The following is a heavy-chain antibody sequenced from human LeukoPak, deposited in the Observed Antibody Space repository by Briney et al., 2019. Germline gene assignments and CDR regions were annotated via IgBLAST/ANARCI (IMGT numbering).Heavy chain of an antibody. V-gene: IGHV3-30*18. Sequence: GGSLRLSCAASGFTFSKFGMPWVRQAPGKGLEWVAVISYDGSNKYYADSVKGRFTISRDNSKNTLYLQMNSLRAEDTAVYYCAKLSAARDAFDIWGQGTMVTVSS. CDR1: GFTFSKFG. CDR2: ISYDGSNK. CDR3: AKLSAARDAFDI. J-gene: IGHJ3*02. D-gene: IGHD2-2*01.